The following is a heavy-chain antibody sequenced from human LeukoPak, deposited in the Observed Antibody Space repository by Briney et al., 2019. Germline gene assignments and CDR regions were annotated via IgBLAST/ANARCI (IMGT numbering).Heavy chain of an antibody. CDR1: GFTFSSYG. J-gene: IGHJ4*02. CDR2: ISGSGDNT. Sequence: GGSLRLSCAASGFTFSSYGMHWVRQAPGKGLEWVSGISGSGDNTYYADSVKGRFTISRDNSKNTLYVQVNSLGTEDTAAYYCAKGSYYDSSGSFYFDYWGQGTLVTVSS. CDR3: AKGSYYDSSGSFYFDY. V-gene: IGHV3-23*01. D-gene: IGHD3-22*01.